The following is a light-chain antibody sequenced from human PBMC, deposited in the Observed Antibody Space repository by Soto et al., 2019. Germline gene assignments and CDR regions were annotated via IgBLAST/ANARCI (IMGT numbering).Light chain of an antibody. Sequence: EVVLTQSPVTLSLSPGQRATLSCRASPSFRGLLAWYQQKPGQAPRLLIYDAYNRATGIPPRFSGSESGTDFTLTISSLEPEDSAVYYCQQRHMWPITFGQGTRLEIK. V-gene: IGKV3-11*01. CDR1: PSFRGL. CDR3: QQRHMWPIT. CDR2: DAY. J-gene: IGKJ5*01.